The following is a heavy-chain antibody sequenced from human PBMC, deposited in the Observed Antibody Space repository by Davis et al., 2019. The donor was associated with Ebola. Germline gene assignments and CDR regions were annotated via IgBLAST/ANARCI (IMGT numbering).Heavy chain of an antibody. D-gene: IGHD5-18*01. CDR2: INTDTGNP. Sequence: AASVKVSCKASGYTFTNYYMYWVRQAPGQGLEWMGWINTDTGNPAYAQGFTGRFVFSLDTSVSTAYLQINSLKAEDTAVYYCARDMAMVTDTDMVSNWFDPWGQGTLVTVSS. V-gene: IGHV7-4-1*02. J-gene: IGHJ5*02. CDR1: GYTFTNYY. CDR3: ARDMAMVTDTDMVSNWFDP.